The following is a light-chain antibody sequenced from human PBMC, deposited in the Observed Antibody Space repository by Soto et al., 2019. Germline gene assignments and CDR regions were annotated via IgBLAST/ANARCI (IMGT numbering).Light chain of an antibody. Sequence: QSALTQPPSASGSTGLSVTISCTGSSSDVGAYKYVSWYQQYPGKAPKLMIYEVSKRPSGVPDRFSGSKSGNTASLTVSGLQAEDVADYYCTSYVGSNIWVFGGGTKLTV. CDR1: SSDVGAYKY. J-gene: IGLJ3*02. CDR2: EVS. V-gene: IGLV2-8*01. CDR3: TSYVGSNIWV.